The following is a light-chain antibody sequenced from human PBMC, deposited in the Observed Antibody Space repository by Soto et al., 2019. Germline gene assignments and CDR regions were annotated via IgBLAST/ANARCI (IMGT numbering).Light chain of an antibody. CDR2: EVF. J-gene: IGLJ2*01. Sequence: QSALTQPASVSGSAGQSITIFCSGTMRDVGAYNLVSWYQQHPGTAPKLILFEVFNRPSGVSTRFSGSKSGSTASLTISGLQAEDEADYFCSSYTTNNAHVFGGGTKLTVL. CDR1: MRDVGAYNL. CDR3: SSYTTNNAHV. V-gene: IGLV2-14*01.